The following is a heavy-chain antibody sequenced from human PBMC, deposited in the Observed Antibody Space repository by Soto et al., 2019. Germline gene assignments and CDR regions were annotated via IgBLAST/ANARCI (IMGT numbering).Heavy chain of an antibody. D-gene: IGHD3-10*01. CDR2: IDWDDDK. CDR1: GFSLSTSGMR. CDR3: ARTRSLYYGYDY. J-gene: IGHJ4*02. Sequence: SGPTLVNPTQTLTLTCTFSGFSLSTSGMRVSWIRQPPGKALEWLARIDWDDDKFYSTSLKTRLTISKDTSKNQVVLTMTNMDPVDTATYYCARTRSLYYGYDYWGQVTLVTVSS. V-gene: IGHV2-70*04.